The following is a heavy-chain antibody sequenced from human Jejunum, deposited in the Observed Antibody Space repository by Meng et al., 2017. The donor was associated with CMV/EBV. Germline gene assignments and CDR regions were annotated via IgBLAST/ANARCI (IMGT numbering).Heavy chain of an antibody. D-gene: IGHD3/OR15-3a*01. CDR3: ARGKDWTYFDY. CDR1: GFTFSSYS. Sequence: CAASGFTFSSYSMNWVRQAPGKGLEWVSYISGDSGAIYYADSVKGRFTISRDNAKSSLYLQMNPLRAEDAAVYYCARGKDWTYFDYWGQGTLVTVSS. J-gene: IGHJ4*02. CDR2: ISGDSGAI. V-gene: IGHV3-48*04.